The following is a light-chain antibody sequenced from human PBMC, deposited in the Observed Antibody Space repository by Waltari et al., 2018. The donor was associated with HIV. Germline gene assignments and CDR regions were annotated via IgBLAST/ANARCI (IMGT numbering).Light chain of an antibody. CDR2: DVT. J-gene: IGLJ2*01. CDR3: CTYAVIVV. CDR1: SSDVGTYNS. V-gene: IGLV2-23*02. Sequence: QSALTQPASVSGSPGQSITISCTGTSSDVGTYNSVSWYQQHPGKVPKLVIFDVTKWPSGVSDRFSGSKSGNTASLTISGLQAEDEADYYCCTYAVIVVFGGGTKLTVL.